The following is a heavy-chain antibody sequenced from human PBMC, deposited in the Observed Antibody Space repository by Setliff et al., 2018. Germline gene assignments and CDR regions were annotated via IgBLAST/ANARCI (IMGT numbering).Heavy chain of an antibody. CDR2: IDPSGKT. CDR3: RFWSGYYKNDY. CDR1: VGSFSNYS. Sequence: PSETLSLPCTVYVGSFSNYSWGWVRQPPEGRVEWIGEIDPSGKTKYNPSLKGRVTTSVDTSKNQFSLRLSSVTAADTAVYYCRFWSGYYKNDYWGQGTLVTVSS. V-gene: IGHV4-34*01. D-gene: IGHD3-3*01. J-gene: IGHJ4*02.